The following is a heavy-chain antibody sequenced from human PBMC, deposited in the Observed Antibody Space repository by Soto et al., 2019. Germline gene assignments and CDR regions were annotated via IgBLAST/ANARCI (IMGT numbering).Heavy chain of an antibody. CDR2: INAGNGDT. J-gene: IGHJ4*02. V-gene: IGHV1-3*01. CDR1: GYIFTGYA. D-gene: IGHD4-4*01. CDR3: ARELQGLYYFDF. Sequence: ASVKVSCKTSGYIFTGYAMHWVRQAPGQRLEWMGWINAGNGDTKYSQKFQGRVTITGDTSANTAFMELSSLRSEDTAIYYCARELQGLYYFDFWGQGTLVTVSS.